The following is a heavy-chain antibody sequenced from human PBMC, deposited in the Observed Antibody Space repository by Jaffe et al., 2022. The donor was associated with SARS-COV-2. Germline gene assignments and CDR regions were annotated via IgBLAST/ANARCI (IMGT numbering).Heavy chain of an antibody. CDR1: GFTFSSYA. CDR3: ARYGYSGYEGVGQAYYMDV. Sequence: QVQLVESGGGVVQPGRSLRLSCAASGFTFSSYAMHWVRQAPGKGLEWVAVISYDGSNKYYADSVKGRFTISRDNSKNTLYLQMNSLRAEDTAVYYCARYGYSGYEGVGQAYYMDVWGKGTTVTVSS. V-gene: IGHV3-30*04. D-gene: IGHD5-12*01. CDR2: ISYDGSNK. J-gene: IGHJ6*03.